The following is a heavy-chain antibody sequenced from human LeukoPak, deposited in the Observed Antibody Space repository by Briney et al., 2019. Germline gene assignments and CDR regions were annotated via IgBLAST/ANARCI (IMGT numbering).Heavy chain of an antibody. CDR1: GFTFSSYW. D-gene: IGHD5-18*01. V-gene: IGHV3-7*01. Sequence: PGGSLRLSCAASGFTFSSYWMSWVRQAPGKGLEWVANIEQDGREKYYVDSVKGRFTISRDNAKNSLYLQMNSLRAEDTAVYYCARDLGGYSYGLFDYWGQGTLVTVSS. CDR3: ARDLGGYSYGLFDY. CDR2: IEQDGREK. J-gene: IGHJ4*02.